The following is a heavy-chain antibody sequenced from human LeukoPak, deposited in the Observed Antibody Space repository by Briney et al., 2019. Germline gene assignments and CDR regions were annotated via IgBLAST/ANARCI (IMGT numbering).Heavy chain of an antibody. Sequence: PGGSLRLSCAASGFTFSSYAMSWVRQAPGKGLEWVSAISGSGGSTYYADSVKGRFTISRDNSKNTLYLQMNSLRAEDTAVYYCAKLLRGVVVPAGIGFDPWGQGTLVTVSS. CDR3: AKLLRGVVVPAGIGFDP. D-gene: IGHD2-2*01. CDR1: GFTFSSYA. CDR2: ISGSGGST. J-gene: IGHJ5*02. V-gene: IGHV3-23*01.